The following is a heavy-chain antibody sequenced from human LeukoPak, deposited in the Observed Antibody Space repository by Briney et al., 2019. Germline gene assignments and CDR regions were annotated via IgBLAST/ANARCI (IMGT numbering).Heavy chain of an antibody. J-gene: IGHJ4*02. CDR1: GFTFDSYW. CDR3: AINSAYRFDY. D-gene: IGHD3-22*01. Sequence: GGSLRLSCAASGFTFDSYWMSWVRQAPGKGLEWVANIERDGSDIHYADSVKGRFTISRDNARNSVYLQMNSLRAEDTAVYLCAINSAYRFDYWGQGTLVTVSS. CDR2: IERDGSDI. V-gene: IGHV3-7*01.